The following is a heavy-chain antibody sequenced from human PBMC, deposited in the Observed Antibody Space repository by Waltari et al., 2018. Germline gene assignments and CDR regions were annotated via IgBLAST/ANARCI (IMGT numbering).Heavy chain of an antibody. CDR3: ARGVGNFISGTPWGLYDYHYYMDV. CDR1: GGSISSYY. Sequence: QVQLQESGPGLVKPSETLSLTCTVSGGSISSYYWSWSRQPPGKGLEWIGYIYYSGSTKYNPSLKSRVTISVDTSKNQFSLKLTSVTAADTAMYYCARGVGNFISGTPWGLYDYHYYMDVWGKGTTVTVSS. CDR2: IYYSGST. D-gene: IGHD1-20*01. V-gene: IGHV4-59*01. J-gene: IGHJ6*03.